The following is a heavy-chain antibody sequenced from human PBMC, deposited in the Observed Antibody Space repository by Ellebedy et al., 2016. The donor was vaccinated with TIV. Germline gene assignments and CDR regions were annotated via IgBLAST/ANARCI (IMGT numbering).Heavy chain of an antibody. CDR3: ARGPGVAVAYDY. J-gene: IGHJ4*02. Sequence: ASVKVSCKASGYTFTGYFMHLVRQAPGQGLEWMGWINPNNGATKYAQKFQGRVAMTRDTPISTAYMELSRLTSDDTAVYYCARGPGVAVAYDYWGQGTLVTVSS. V-gene: IGHV1-2*02. D-gene: IGHD6-19*01. CDR1: GYTFTGYF. CDR2: INPNNGAT.